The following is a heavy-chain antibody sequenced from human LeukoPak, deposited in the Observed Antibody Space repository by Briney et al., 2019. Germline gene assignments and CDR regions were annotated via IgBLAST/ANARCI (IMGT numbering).Heavy chain of an antibody. CDR1: GYSFTSYW. J-gene: IGHJ5*02. Sequence: GESLKISFKGSGYSFTSYWIGWVRPMPGKGLEWMGIIYPGDSDTRYSPSFQGQVTISADKSISTAYLQWSSLKASDTAMYYCARCSSTSCGRGGGWFDPWGQGTLVTVSS. CDR2: IYPGDSDT. D-gene: IGHD2-2*01. CDR3: ARCSSTSCGRGGGWFDP. V-gene: IGHV5-51*01.